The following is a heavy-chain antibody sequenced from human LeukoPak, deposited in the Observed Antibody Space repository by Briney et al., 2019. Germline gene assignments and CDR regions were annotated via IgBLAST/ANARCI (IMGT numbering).Heavy chain of an antibody. CDR2: IYSGGST. Sequence: PGGSLRLSCAASGLTVSSNYMSWVRQAPGKGLEWVSVIYSGGSTYYADSVKGRFTISRDNSKNTLYLQMNSLRAEDTAVYYCARINYYDSSGYYYGGGAFDIWGQGTMVTVSS. CDR3: ARINYYDSSGYYYGGGAFDI. CDR1: GLTVSSNY. J-gene: IGHJ3*02. V-gene: IGHV3-53*01. D-gene: IGHD3-22*01.